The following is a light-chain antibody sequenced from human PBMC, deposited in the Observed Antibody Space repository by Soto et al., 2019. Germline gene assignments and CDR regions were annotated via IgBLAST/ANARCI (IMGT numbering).Light chain of an antibody. CDR1: QSASSRY. Sequence: EIVLTQSPGTLSLSPGERATLSCGASQSASSRYSAWYQQKPGQPPRLLIYGASSRATGIPDRVSGSGSGTDFTLTIRRLEPEDFAVYYCQHYGASPYTFGQGTKLEIK. CDR3: QHYGASPYT. CDR2: GAS. J-gene: IGKJ2*01. V-gene: IGKV3-20*01.